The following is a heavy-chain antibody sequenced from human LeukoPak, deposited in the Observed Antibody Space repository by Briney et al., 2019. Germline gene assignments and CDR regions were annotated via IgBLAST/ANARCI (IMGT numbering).Heavy chain of an antibody. Sequence: SETLSLTCTVSGGSISSYYWSWIRQPPGKGLEWIGYIYYSGSTNYNPSLKSRVTISVDTSKNQFSLKLSSVTAADTAVYYCARKISSWDNWFDPWGQGTLVTVPS. V-gene: IGHV4-59*01. D-gene: IGHD6-13*01. CDR2: IYYSGST. CDR1: GGSISSYY. CDR3: ARKISSWDNWFDP. J-gene: IGHJ5*02.